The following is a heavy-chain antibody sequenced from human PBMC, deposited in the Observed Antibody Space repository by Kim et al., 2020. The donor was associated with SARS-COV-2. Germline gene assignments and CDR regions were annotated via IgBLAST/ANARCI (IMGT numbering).Heavy chain of an antibody. Sequence: GGSLRLSCAASGFTFSSYAMHWVRQAPGKGLEYVSAISSNGGSTYYANSVKGRFTISRDNSKNTLYLQMGSLRAEDMAVYYCARGTERGSEDSSGWDDAFDIWGQGTMVTVSS. J-gene: IGHJ3*02. CDR1: GFTFSSYA. CDR3: ARGTERGSEDSSGWDDAFDI. CDR2: ISSNGGST. V-gene: IGHV3-64*01. D-gene: IGHD6-19*01.